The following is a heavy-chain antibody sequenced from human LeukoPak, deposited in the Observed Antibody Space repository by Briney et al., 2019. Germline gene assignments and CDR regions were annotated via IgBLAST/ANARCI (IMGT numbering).Heavy chain of an antibody. CDR1: GFTLSSYE. D-gene: IGHD2-15*01. CDR3: ATEVVVVVAATTDAFDI. J-gene: IGHJ3*02. Sequence: PGGSLRLSCAASGFTLSSYEMNWVGQAPGKGLEWDSYISSSGSTIYYADSVKGRFTISRDNAKNSLYLQMNSLRAEDTAVYYCATEVVVVVAATTDAFDIWVQGTMVTVSS. CDR2: ISSSGSTI. V-gene: IGHV3-48*03.